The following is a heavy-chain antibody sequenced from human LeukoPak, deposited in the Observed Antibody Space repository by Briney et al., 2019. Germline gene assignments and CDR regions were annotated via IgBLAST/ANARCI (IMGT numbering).Heavy chain of an antibody. Sequence: ASVKVSCKPSVYTFTDYYMHWVRPAPGQGLGWMGWINPNSGGTNYAQKFQCRVTMTRDTSISTGYMELSRLRSDDTAVYYCARGDSFDYWGQGTLVTVSS. CDR2: INPNSGGT. V-gene: IGHV1-2*02. CDR1: VYTFTDYY. CDR3: ARGDSFDY. J-gene: IGHJ4*02.